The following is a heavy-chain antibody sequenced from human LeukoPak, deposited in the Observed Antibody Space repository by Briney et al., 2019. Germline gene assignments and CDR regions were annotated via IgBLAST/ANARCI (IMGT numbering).Heavy chain of an antibody. Sequence: APVKVSCKASGYTFTSYGISWVRQAPGQGLEWMGWISAYNGNTNYAQKLQGRVTMTTDTSTSTAYMELRSLRSDDTAVYYCARVMITFGGVIGHSDYWGQGTLVTVSS. CDR1: GYTFTSYG. J-gene: IGHJ4*02. CDR3: ARVMITFGGVIGHSDY. CDR2: ISAYNGNT. V-gene: IGHV1-18*01. D-gene: IGHD3-16*02.